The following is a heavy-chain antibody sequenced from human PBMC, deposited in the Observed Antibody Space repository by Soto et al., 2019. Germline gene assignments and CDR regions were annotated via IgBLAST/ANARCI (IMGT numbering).Heavy chain of an antibody. V-gene: IGHV6-1*01. CDR1: GDSVYSNSAA. Sequence: SQTLSLTCAISGDSVYSNSAAWSWIRQSPSRGLEWLGRTYYRSKWYHDYAVSVESRMTINPDTSRNQFSLQLNSVTPGDTAVYYCARGIAAAPMDVWGQGTTVTVSS. CDR3: ARGIAAAPMDV. CDR2: TYYRSKWYH. J-gene: IGHJ6*02. D-gene: IGHD6-13*01.